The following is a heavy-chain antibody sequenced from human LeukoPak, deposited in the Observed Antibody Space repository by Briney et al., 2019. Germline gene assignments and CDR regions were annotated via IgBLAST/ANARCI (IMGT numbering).Heavy chain of an antibody. D-gene: IGHD3-22*01. CDR1: GFTFSSYS. CDR2: ISSRSSTI. J-gene: IGHJ4*02. Sequence: GGSLKLSCAASGFTFSSYSMNWVRQAPGKGLEWVSYISSRSSTIYYADSVKGRFTISRDNAKNSLYLQMNSLTAEDTAVYYCARGSGGPVVVVTTDFDYWGQGTQVTVSS. V-gene: IGHV3-48*04. CDR3: ARGSGGPVVVVTTDFDY.